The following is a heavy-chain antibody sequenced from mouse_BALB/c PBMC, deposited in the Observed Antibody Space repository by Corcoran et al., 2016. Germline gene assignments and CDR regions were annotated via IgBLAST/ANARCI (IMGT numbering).Heavy chain of an antibody. D-gene: IGHD2-3*01. J-gene: IGHJ4*01. CDR3: ARDGYYLWYAMDY. CDR2: ISYDGSN. CDR1: GYSITSCYY. Sequence: DVQLQESGPGLVKPSQSLSLTCSVTGYSITSCYYWNWIRQFPGNKLEWMGYISYDGSNNYNPSLKNRISITRDTSKNQFFLKLNSVTTEDTATDYCARDGYYLWYAMDYWGQGTSVTVSS. V-gene: IGHV3-6*02.